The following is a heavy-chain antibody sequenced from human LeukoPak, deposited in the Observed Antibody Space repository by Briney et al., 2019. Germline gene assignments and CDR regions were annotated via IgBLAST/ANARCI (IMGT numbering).Heavy chain of an antibody. CDR2: IYTSGNT. CDR3: ARGWSDYSHFDY. D-gene: IGHD3-3*01. V-gene: IGHV4-4*07. CDR1: GGSISSYY. Sequence: PSETLSLTCTVSGGSISSYYWSWIRQPAGKGLEWIGRIYTSGNTNYNPSLKSRVTVSVDTSKNQFSLKLSSVTAADTAVYYCARGWSDYSHFDYWGQGTLVTVSS. J-gene: IGHJ4*02.